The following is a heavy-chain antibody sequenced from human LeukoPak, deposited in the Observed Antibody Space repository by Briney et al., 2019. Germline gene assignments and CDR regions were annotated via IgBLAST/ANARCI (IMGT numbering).Heavy chain of an antibody. Sequence: SETLSLTCTVSGGSISGFYWSWIRQPPGKGLEWIGYMDKSGGTTYNPSLKSRVTISVDTSKNQFSLSLSPVTAADTAVYYCARDYSKGGGFDFWGQGTLVTVSS. V-gene: IGHV4-59*01. D-gene: IGHD4-11*01. J-gene: IGHJ4*02. CDR3: ARDYSKGGGFDF. CDR1: GGSISGFY. CDR2: MDKSGGT.